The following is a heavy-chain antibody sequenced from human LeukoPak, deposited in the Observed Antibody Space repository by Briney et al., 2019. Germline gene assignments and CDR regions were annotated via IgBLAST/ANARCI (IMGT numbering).Heavy chain of an antibody. CDR3: ARGVKGLRGAFDI. V-gene: IGHV4-31*03. Sequence: ASQTLSLTCTVSGGSISSGVYYWSWIRQHPGKGLEWIGYVYYSGSTYSNPSLKSRLTMSVDISKNQFSLKLSSVTAADTAVYYCARGVKGLRGAFDIWGQGTMVTVSS. CDR1: GGSISSGVYY. D-gene: IGHD3-10*01. J-gene: IGHJ3*02. CDR2: VYYSGST.